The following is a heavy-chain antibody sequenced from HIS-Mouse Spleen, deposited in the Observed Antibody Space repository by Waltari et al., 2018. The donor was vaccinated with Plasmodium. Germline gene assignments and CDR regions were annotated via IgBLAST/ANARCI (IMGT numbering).Heavy chain of an antibody. CDR1: GFTFSSYG. Sequence: QVQLVESGGGVVQPGRSLRLSCAASGFTFSSYGMHWVRQAPGKGVEWVAVIWYDGSNKYYADSVKGRFTISRDNSKNTLYLQMNSLRAEDTAVYYCAKLCYYGSGSYYHDAFDIWGQGTMVTVSS. D-gene: IGHD3-10*01. CDR2: IWYDGSNK. V-gene: IGHV3-33*06. J-gene: IGHJ3*02. CDR3: AKLCYYGSGSYYHDAFDI.